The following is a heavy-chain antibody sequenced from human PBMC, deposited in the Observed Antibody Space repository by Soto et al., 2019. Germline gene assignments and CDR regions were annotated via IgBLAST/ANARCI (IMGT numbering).Heavy chain of an antibody. Sequence: TGGSLRLSCAASGFIFTRYSMNWVRQAPGKGLEWVSSISSTTNYIYYGDSMKGRFTISRDNAKNSLYLEMNSLRAEDTAVCARESEDLTSNFDYWGQGTLVTVSS. J-gene: IGHJ4*02. V-gene: IGHV3-21*06. CDR2: ISSTTNYI. CDR3: ESEDLTSNFDY. CDR1: GFIFTRYS.